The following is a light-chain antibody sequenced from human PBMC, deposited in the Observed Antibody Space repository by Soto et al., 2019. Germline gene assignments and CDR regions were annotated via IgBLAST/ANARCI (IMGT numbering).Light chain of an antibody. V-gene: IGKV3-20*01. Sequence: EVVLAQSPGTLARPPGERCTLSCTVSQSISNNYLAWYQQKPGQAPGLLIYGASSRATGIPDRFSGSGSGTDFTLTISRLEPEDFAVYYCQQYGSSPRTFGQGTKVDIK. CDR3: QQYGSSPRT. J-gene: IGKJ1*01. CDR1: QSISNNY. CDR2: GAS.